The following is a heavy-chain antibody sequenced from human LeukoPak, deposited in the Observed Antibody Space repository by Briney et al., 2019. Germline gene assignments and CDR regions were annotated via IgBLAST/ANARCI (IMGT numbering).Heavy chain of an antibody. CDR3: ARTHGPRYYFDY. J-gene: IGHJ4*02. CDR2: ISYDGSNK. Sequence: GGSLRLSCAASGFTFSSYAMHWVRQAPGKGLEWVAVISYDGSNKYYADSVKGQFTISRDNSKNTLYLQMNSLRAEDTAVYYCARTHGPRYYFDYWGQGTLVTVSS. V-gene: IGHV3-30*04. D-gene: IGHD3-10*01. CDR1: GFTFSSYA.